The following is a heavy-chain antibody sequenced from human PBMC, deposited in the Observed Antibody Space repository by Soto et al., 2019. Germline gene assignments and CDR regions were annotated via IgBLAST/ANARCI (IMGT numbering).Heavy chain of an antibody. V-gene: IGHV3-23*01. D-gene: IGHD2-2*01. CDR2: ISGSGGST. Sequence: PGGSLRLSCAASGFTFSSYAMSWVRQAPGKGLEWVSAISGSGGSTYYADSVKGRFTISRDNSKNTLYLQMNSLRAEDTAVYYCAKDRYCSSKGSSCPPFGWFDPWGQGTLVTVSS. CDR3: AKDRYCSSKGSSCPPFGWFDP. CDR1: GFTFSSYA. J-gene: IGHJ5*02.